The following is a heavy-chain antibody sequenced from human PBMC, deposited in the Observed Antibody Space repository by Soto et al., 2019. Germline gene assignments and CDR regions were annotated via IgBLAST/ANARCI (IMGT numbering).Heavy chain of an antibody. V-gene: IGHV3-23*01. CDR3: AKGGLNYYDSSGYPYAFDI. D-gene: IGHD3-22*01. Sequence: GGSLRRSWAASGFTFSSYAMSWVRQAPGKGLEWVSAISGSGGSTYYADSVKGRFTISRDNSKNTLYLQMNSLRAEDTAVYYCAKGGLNYYDSSGYPYAFDIWGQGTMVTVSS. J-gene: IGHJ3*02. CDR2: ISGSGGST. CDR1: GFTFSSYA.